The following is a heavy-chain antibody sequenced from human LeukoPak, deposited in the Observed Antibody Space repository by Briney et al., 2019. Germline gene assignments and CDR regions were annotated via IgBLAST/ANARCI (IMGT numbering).Heavy chain of an antibody. V-gene: IGHV4-59*01. Sequence: SETLSLTCTVSGGSISSYYWSWIRQPPGKGLEWIGYIYYSGSTNYNPSLKSRVTISVDTSKNQFSLKLSSVTAADTAVYYCARGGGIVATVDDAFDIWGQGTMVTVSS. D-gene: IGHD5-12*01. CDR3: ARGGGIVATVDDAFDI. CDR2: IYYSGST. CDR1: GGSISSYY. J-gene: IGHJ3*02.